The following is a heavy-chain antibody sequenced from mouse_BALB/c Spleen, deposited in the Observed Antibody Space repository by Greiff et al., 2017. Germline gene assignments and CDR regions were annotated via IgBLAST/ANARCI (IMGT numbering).Heavy chain of an antibody. J-gene: IGHJ4*01. CDR1: GYNFTSYW. Sequence: VQLQQPGAELVKPGTSVKLSCKASGYNFTSYWINWVKLRPGQGLEWIGDIYPGSGSTNYNEKFKSKATLTVDTTSSTAYMQLSSLASEDSALYYCARPLYGSSLYYYAMDYWGQGTSVTVSS. V-gene: IGHV1-55*01. CDR2: IYPGSGST. CDR3: ARPLYGSSLYYYAMDY. D-gene: IGHD1-1*01.